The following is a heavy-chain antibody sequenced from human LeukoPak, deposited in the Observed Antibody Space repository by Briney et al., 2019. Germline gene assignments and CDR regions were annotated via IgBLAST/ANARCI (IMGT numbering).Heavy chain of an antibody. CDR3: ARGPEDSSSWYVSYYYYYMDV. D-gene: IGHD6-13*01. J-gene: IGHJ6*03. CDR1: GFTFSSYS. CDR2: ISSSSSYI. V-gene: IGHV3-21*01. Sequence: GGSLRLSCAASGFTFSSYSMNWVRQAPGKGLEWVSSISSSSSYIYYADSVKGRFTISRDNAKNSLYLQMNSLRAEDTAVYYCARGPEDSSSWYVSYYYYYMDVWGKGTTVTISS.